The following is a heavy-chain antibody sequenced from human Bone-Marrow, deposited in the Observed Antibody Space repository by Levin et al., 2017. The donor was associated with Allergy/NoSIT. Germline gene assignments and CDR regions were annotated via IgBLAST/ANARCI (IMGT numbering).Heavy chain of an antibody. CDR2: ISYDGSNK. V-gene: IGHV3-30*18. J-gene: IGHJ4*02. CDR1: GFTFSSYG. CDR3: AKTRSSSSPEDDDY. D-gene: IGHD6-6*01. Sequence: QAGGSLRLSCAASGFTFSSYGMHWVRQAPGKGLEWVAVISYDGSNKYYADSVKGRFTISRDNSKNTLYLQMNSLRAEDTAVYYCAKTRSSSSPEDDDYWGQGTLVTVSS.